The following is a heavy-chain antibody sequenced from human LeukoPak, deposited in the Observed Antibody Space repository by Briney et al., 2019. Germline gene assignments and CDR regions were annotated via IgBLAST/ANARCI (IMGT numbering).Heavy chain of an antibody. CDR3: ARTTSFTASGYDS. D-gene: IGHD6-25*01. CDR1: GYTFINYH. V-gene: IGHV1-8*03. Sequence: ASVKVSCKSSGYTFINYHINWVRQATGQGLEWKGWINPNNGDSGYAQNFQGRVTITRDTSISTAYMELGSLTSEDTAVYFCARTTSFTASGYDSWGQGTLVTVSS. J-gene: IGHJ4*02. CDR2: INPNNGDS.